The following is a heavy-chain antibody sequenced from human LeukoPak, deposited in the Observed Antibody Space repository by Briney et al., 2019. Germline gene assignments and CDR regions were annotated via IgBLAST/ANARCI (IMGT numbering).Heavy chain of an antibody. CDR3: TTGKYGDYYFDN. J-gene: IGHJ4*02. V-gene: IGHV3-15*01. Sequence: PGGSLRLSCAASGFTFSNAWMTWVRQPPGTGLEWVGRLKSKTDGGTTDYAAPVKGRFTISRDDSKNTLYLQMNSLKTEDTAVYYCTTGKYGDYYFDNWGQGTLVTVSS. CDR2: LKSKTDGGTT. D-gene: IGHD4-17*01. CDR1: GFTFSNAW.